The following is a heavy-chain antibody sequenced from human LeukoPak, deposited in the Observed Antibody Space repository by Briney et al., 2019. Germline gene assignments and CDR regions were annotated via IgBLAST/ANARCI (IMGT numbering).Heavy chain of an antibody. CDR3: ARVGLYCSGGSCSNAFDI. D-gene: IGHD2-15*01. CDR2: IYYSGST. J-gene: IGHJ3*02. CDR1: GGSISSSSYY. Sequence: SETLSLTCTVSGGSISSSSYYWGWIRQPPGKGLEWIGSIYYSGSTNYNPSLKSRVTMSVDTSKNQFSLKLSSVTAADTAVYYCARVGLYCSGGSCSNAFDIWGQGTMVTVSS. V-gene: IGHV4-39*07.